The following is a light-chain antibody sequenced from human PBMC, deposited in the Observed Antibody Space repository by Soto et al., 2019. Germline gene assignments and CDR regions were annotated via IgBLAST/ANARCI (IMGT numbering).Light chain of an antibody. CDR1: SSNIGAGYD. V-gene: IGLV1-40*01. Sequence: QSVLTQPPSVSGAPGQRVAISCAGTSSNIGAGYDVHWYQHLPGTAPKLLIFGNINRPAGVPDRFSGSKSGTSASLAITGLQAADEGYDYCQTYDTGVSGSIFGGGTKLTVL. CDR2: GNI. J-gene: IGLJ2*01. CDR3: QTYDTGVSGSI.